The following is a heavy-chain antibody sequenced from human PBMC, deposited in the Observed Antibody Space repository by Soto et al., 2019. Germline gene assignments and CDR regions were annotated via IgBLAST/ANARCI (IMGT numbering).Heavy chain of an antibody. V-gene: IGHV4-59*08. Sequence: PSETLSLTCTVXGGSISSYYWSWIRQPPGKGLEWIGYIYYSGSTNYNPSLKSRVTISVDTSKNQFSLKLSSVTAADTAVYYCARRVVVVVDDYYYYYMDVWGKGTTVTVSS. J-gene: IGHJ6*03. CDR2: IYYSGST. CDR3: ARRVVVVVDDYYYYYMDV. D-gene: IGHD2-15*01. CDR1: GGSISSYY.